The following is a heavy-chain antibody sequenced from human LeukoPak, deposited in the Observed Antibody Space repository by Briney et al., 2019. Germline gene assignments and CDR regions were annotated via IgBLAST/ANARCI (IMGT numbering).Heavy chain of an antibody. CDR3: AREGIAAAGGGAQGVY. CDR1: GYTFTSYG. V-gene: IGHV1-69*13. D-gene: IGHD6-13*01. CDR2: IIPIFGTA. Sequence: SVKVSCKASGYTFTSYGISWVRQAPGQGLEWMGGIIPIFGTANYAQKFQGRVTITADESTSTAYMELSSLRSEDTAVYYCAREGIAAAGGGAQGVYWGQGTLVTVSS. J-gene: IGHJ4*02.